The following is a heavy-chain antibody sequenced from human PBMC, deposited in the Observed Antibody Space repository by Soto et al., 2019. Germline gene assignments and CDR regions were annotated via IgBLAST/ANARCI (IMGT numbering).Heavy chain of an antibody. D-gene: IGHD5-12*01. V-gene: IGHV4-59*08. Sequence: QVQPQESGPGLVKPSETLSLTCTVSGGSLSSYYWSWIRQPPGKGLEWIGYIYYSGSTNYNPSLKSRVTISVDTSKNQFSLKLSSVTAADTAVYYCARRYGSSFDYWGQGTLVTVSS. J-gene: IGHJ4*02. CDR1: GGSLSSYY. CDR3: ARRYGSSFDY. CDR2: IYYSGST.